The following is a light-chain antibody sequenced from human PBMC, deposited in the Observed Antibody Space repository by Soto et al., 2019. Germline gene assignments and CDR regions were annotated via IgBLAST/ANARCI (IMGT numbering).Light chain of an antibody. V-gene: IGLV1-44*01. CDR2: TNN. Sequence: QSVLTQPPSASGTPGQRVTISCSGSSSNIGSNTVNWYQQLPGTAPKLLIYTNNQRPSGVPDRFSGSKSGTSASLAISGLQSEDEDDYYCAAWDDSLKGVLFGGGTKLTVL. CDR3: AAWDDSLKGVL. J-gene: IGLJ2*01. CDR1: SSNIGSNT.